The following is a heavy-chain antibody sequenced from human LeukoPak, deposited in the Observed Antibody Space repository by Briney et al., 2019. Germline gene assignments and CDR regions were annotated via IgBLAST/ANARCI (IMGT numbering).Heavy chain of an antibody. CDR2: ISYDGSNK. V-gene: IGHV3-30*04. CDR3: ARDGYSSSWYGGWLDY. Sequence: GGSLRLSCAASGFTFSSYAMHWVRQAPGKGLEWVAVISYDGSNKYYADSVKGRFTISRDNSKNTLYLQMNSLRAEDTAVYYCARDGYSSSWYGGWLDYWGQGTLVTVSS. D-gene: IGHD6-13*01. J-gene: IGHJ4*02. CDR1: GFTFSSYA.